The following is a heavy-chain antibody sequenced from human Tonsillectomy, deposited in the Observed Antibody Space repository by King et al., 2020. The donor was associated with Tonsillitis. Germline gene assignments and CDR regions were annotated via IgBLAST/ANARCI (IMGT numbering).Heavy chain of an antibody. D-gene: IGHD1-1*01. CDR2: IYYSGNT. Sequence: VQLQESGPGLVKTSETLSLTCTVSGASISSFFWSWIRQPPWKGLEWIGSIYYSGNTNYNPSLKSRVTISIDTSKNQFSLNLSSVTAADTAVYYCARDYWVPMTTRDYYYYMDVWGKGTTVTASS. CDR3: ARDYWVPMTTRDYYYYMDV. J-gene: IGHJ6*03. CDR1: GASISSFF. V-gene: IGHV4-59*01.